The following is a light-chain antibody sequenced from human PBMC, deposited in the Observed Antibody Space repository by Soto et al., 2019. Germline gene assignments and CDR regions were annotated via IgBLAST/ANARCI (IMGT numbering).Light chain of an antibody. CDR3: QLHARPPFT. J-gene: IGKJ4*01. V-gene: IGKV3-20*01. CDR1: QCVSNNY. Sequence: IGLSQSRGTLYLSPGERSTITCRASQCVSNNYVAWYQQKPGQAPMLLIYGASNRATGIPDRFSVSGSGTDITLTISRLVPEDLPVYSCQLHARPPFTFAGGTKVDI. CDR2: GAS.